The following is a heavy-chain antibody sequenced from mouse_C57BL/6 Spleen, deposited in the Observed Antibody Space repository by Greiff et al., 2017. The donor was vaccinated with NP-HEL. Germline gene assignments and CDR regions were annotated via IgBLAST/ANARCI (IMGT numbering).Heavy chain of an antibody. D-gene: IGHD1-1*01. CDR1: GYTFTDYY. Sequence: EVQLQQSGPELVKPGASVKISCKASGYTFTDYYMNWVKQSHGKSLEWIGDINPNNGGTSYNQKFKGKATLTVDKSSSTAYMELRSLTSEDSAVYYCARSYYYGSEGAMDYWGQGTSVTVSS. V-gene: IGHV1-26*01. CDR3: ARSYYYGSEGAMDY. CDR2: INPNNGGT. J-gene: IGHJ4*01.